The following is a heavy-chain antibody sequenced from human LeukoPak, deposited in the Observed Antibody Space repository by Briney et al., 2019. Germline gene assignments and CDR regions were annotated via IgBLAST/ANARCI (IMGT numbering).Heavy chain of an antibody. Sequence: SETLSLTCTVSGGSISSSTYYWGWIRQPPGKGLEWIGEINHSGGTNYNPSLKSRVTISVDTSKNQFSLKLSSVTAADTAVYYCARGRYGAPWYYYYMDVWGKGTTVTVSS. V-gene: IGHV4-39*07. J-gene: IGHJ6*03. CDR1: GGSISSSTYY. D-gene: IGHD4-17*01. CDR3: ARGRYGAPWYYYYMDV. CDR2: INHSGGT.